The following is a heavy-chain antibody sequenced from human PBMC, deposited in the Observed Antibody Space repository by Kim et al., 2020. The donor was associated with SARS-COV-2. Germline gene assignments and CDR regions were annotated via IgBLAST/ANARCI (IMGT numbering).Heavy chain of an antibody. CDR1: GGSISTYY. CDR2: IFYTGST. CDR3: ARGMSCSGTTCYTVPGTPPFDD. Sequence: SETLSLTCTVSGGSISTYYWTWIRQPPGKGLEWIGYIFYTGSTNYNPALSSRITISLDTSKNQFSLKLSTVTAADTAVYYCARGMSCSGTTCYTVPGTPPFDDGGQGNLVTGSS. J-gene: IGHJ4*02. V-gene: IGHV4-59*13. D-gene: IGHD2-2*02.